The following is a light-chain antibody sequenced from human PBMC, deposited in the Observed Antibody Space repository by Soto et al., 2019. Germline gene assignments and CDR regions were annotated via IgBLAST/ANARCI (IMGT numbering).Light chain of an antibody. CDR3: QQLSHWPFT. Sequence: EIVLTQSPATLSLSPGERATLSCRASQSVGSYLAWYQQKPGQAPRLLIYDASKRATGIPARFSGSGSGTDFTLTTSSLEPEDFALYYCQQLSHWPFTFGPGTKVDIK. J-gene: IGKJ3*01. CDR1: QSVGSY. V-gene: IGKV3-11*01. CDR2: DAS.